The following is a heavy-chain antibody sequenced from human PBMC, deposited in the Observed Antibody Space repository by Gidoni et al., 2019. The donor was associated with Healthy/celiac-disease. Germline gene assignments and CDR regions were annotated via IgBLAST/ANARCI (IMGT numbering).Heavy chain of an antibody. CDR3: AKDIRDYGDYYYYGMDV. CDR1: GFTFDDYA. D-gene: IGHD4-17*01. CDR2: ISWDGGST. J-gene: IGHJ6*02. V-gene: IGHV3-43D*03. Sequence: EVQLVESGGVVVQPGGSLRLSCAASGFTFDDYAMHWVRQAPGKGLGWVFLISWDGGSTYYADSLKGRFTISRDNSKNSLYLQMNSLRAEDTALYYCAKDIRDYGDYYYYGMDVWGQGTTVTVSS.